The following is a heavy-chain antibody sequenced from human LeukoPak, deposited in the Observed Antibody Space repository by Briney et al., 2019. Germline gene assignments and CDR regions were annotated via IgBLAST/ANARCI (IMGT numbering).Heavy chain of an antibody. CDR3: AKEGWGSYFDY. D-gene: IGHD2-15*01. V-gene: IGHV3-23*01. Sequence: GSLRLSCAASGFTFSNNAMSWVRQAPGKGLQWVSTIKYTGDATYYADSVKGRFTISRDISNSTLYLQMNSLRAEDTAVYYCAKEGWGSYFDYWGQGTLVTVSS. J-gene: IGHJ4*02. CDR2: IKYTGDAT. CDR1: GFTFSNNA.